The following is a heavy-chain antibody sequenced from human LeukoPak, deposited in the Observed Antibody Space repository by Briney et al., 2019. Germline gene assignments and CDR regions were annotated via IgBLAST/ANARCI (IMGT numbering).Heavy chain of an antibody. V-gene: IGHV3-74*01. J-gene: IGHJ3*02. CDR1: GFTFSSYW. CDR3: ARGGDYGFDAFDI. CDR2: INSDGSST. Sequence: GGSLRLSCAASGFTFSSYWMHWVRQAPGKGLVWVSRINSDGSSTSYADSVKGRFTISRDNAKNTLYLQMNSLRAEDTAVYYCARGGDYGFDAFDIWGQGTMVTVSS. D-gene: IGHD4-17*01.